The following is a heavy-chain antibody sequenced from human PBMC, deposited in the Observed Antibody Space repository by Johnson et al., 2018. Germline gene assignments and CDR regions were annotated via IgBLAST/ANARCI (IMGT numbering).Heavy chain of an antibody. Sequence: VQLVQSGGGLIQPGGSLRLSCAASGFTVRSNFMSWVRQAPGKGLEGVSLLDYGGRTYYGDSVKGRLPISRDKSKNILYLQMNSLRAEDTAVYYCARVGDYDFWLDPWGQGTLVTVSS. V-gene: IGHV3-53*01. CDR2: LDYGGRT. CDR3: ARVGDYDFWLDP. J-gene: IGHJ5*02. D-gene: IGHD4-17*01. CDR1: GFTVRSNF.